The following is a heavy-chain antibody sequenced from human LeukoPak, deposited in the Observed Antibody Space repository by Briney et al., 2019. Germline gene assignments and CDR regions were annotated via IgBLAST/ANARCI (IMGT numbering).Heavy chain of an antibody. CDR3: ARGGAARPDF. CDR2: IKADGGEK. V-gene: IGHV3-7*01. CDR1: AFTFSSYS. Sequence: GGSLRLSCVASAFTFSSYSMNWFRQTPGKGLEWVAKIKADGGEKDHVASVKGRFTISRDNAKNSLYLQMNSLRVEDTAVYYCARGGAARPDFWGQGTLVTVSS. D-gene: IGHD6-6*01. J-gene: IGHJ4*02.